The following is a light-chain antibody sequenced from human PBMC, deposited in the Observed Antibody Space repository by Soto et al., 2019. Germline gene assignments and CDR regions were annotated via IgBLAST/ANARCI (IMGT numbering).Light chain of an antibody. CDR2: GAS. CDR1: QSVSSSY. V-gene: IGKV3-20*01. Sequence: EIVLTQSPGTLSLSPGERATLSCRASQSVSSSYLAWYQQKPGQAPRLLIYGASSRATGIPDRFSGSGSGTEFTLTISRLEPEDFAVYYGQQYGSSPPWTFGQGTKVEIK. J-gene: IGKJ1*01. CDR3: QQYGSSPPWT.